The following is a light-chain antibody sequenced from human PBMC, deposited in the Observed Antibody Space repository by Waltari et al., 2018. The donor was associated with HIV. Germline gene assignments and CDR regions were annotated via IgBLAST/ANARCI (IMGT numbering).Light chain of an antibody. CDR1: QSISTN. CDR3: QQYSKWPPLT. CDR2: GAS. Sequence: EILMTQSPVTLSVSPGDRASLSCRASQSISTNLAWYQHKPGHAPRLLIYGASTRATGVPARFSGSGSGTEFTLTISSLQSDDFAVYYCQQYSKWPPLTFGGGTKVEIK. V-gene: IGKV3-15*01. J-gene: IGKJ4*01.